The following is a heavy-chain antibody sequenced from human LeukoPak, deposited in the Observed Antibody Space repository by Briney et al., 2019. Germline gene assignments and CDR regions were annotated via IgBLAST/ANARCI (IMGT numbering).Heavy chain of an antibody. Sequence: PGGSLRLSCAASGFTVSSNYMSSVRQPPGKGLEWVSVIHSGGNTYYADSVKGRFTISRHNSKNTLYLQMNSLRAEDTAVYYCARLGWGANEANAFDIWGQGTMVTVSS. J-gene: IGHJ3*02. D-gene: IGHD3-16*01. CDR3: ARLGWGANEANAFDI. CDR2: IHSGGNT. CDR1: GFTVSSNY. V-gene: IGHV3-53*04.